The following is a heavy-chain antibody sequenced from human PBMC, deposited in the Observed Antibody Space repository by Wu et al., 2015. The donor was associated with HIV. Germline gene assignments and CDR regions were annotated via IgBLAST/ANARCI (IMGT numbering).Heavy chain of an antibody. CDR2: IIPIFGTA. V-gene: IGHV1-69*13. CDR3: ASDDYGGNPQHYGMDV. Sequence: QVQLVQSGAEVKKPGSSVKVSCKASGGTFSSYAISWVRQAPGQGLEWMGRIIPIFGTANYAQKFQGRVTITADESTSTAYMELSSLRSEDTAVYYCASDDYGGNPQHYGMDVWGQGTTVTVSS. J-gene: IGHJ6*02. D-gene: IGHD4-23*01. CDR1: GGTFSSYA.